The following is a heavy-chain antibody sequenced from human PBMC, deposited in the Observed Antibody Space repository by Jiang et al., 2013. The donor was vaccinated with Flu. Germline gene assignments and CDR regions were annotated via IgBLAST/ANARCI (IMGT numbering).Heavy chain of an antibody. V-gene: IGHV3-30-3*01. J-gene: IGHJ4*02. Sequence: QLLESGGGVVQPGRSLRLSCAASGFTFSSYAMHWVRQAPGKGLEWVAVISYDGSNKYYADSVKGRFTISRDNSKNTLYLQMNSLRAEDTAVYYCARDFWPGDDYGDYPNYFDYWGQGTLVTVSS. CDR1: GFTFSSYA. CDR3: ARDFWPGDDYGDYPNYFDY. D-gene: IGHD4-17*01. CDR2: ISYDGSNK.